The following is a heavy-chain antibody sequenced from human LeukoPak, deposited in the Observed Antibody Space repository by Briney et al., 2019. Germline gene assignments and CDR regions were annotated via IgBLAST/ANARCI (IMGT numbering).Heavy chain of an antibody. CDR2: IYYSGNT. V-gene: IGHV4-59*01. J-gene: IGHJ4*02. Sequence: SETLSLTCTVSGGSIITYYWSWIRQPPGKGLEWIGYIYYSGNTNYNPSLKSRVTISLDTSRNQFSLKLSSVTAADTAVYYCARGSLTGRTAYDFVSWGQGTLVTVSS. CDR1: GGSIITYY. D-gene: IGHD3-9*01. CDR3: ARGSLTGRTAYDFVS.